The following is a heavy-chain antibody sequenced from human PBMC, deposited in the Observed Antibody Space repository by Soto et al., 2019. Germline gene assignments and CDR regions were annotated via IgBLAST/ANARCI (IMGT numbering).Heavy chain of an antibody. J-gene: IGHJ6*04. D-gene: IGHD3-3*02. CDR1: GGSISSYD. Sequence: SETLSLTCTVAGGSISSYDWSWIRQPPGKGLEWIGYIYYSGSTNYNPSLKSRVTISVDTSNNQFSRKLSSVTAADTAVYYCARCSTLSHFWGGNQPPRLVSAFWGNGTTVPVSP. V-gene: IGHV4-59*08. CDR2: IYYSGST. CDR3: ARCSTLSHFWGGNQPPRLVSAF.